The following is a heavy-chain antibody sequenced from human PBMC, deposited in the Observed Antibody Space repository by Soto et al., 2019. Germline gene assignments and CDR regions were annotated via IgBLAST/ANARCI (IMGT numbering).Heavy chain of an antibody. J-gene: IGHJ4*02. D-gene: IGHD2-2*01. CDR2: INPSGGST. CDR3: ALLADLEGWVVQAPFDY. Sequence: ASVKVSCKASGYTFTSYYMHWVRQAPGQGLEWMGIINPSGGSTSYAQKFQGRVTMTRDTSTSTVYMELSSLRSEDTAVYYCALLADLEGWVVQAPFDYWGQGTLVTVSS. V-gene: IGHV1-46*03. CDR1: GYTFTSYY.